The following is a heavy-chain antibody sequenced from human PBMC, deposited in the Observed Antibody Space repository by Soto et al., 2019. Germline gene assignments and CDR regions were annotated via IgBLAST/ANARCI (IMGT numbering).Heavy chain of an antibody. V-gene: IGHV3-23*01. J-gene: IGHJ4*02. CDR3: GKDSPGPAYYFDY. CDR1: GFTFSTYA. CDR2: ITGSGTTT. Sequence: PGGSLRLSCAASGFTFSTYAMTWVRQAPGKGLEWVSAITGSGTTTYYADSVKGRFTISRDNSKNTLYLQMNSLRAEDTAVYYCGKDSPGPAYYFDYWGQGAQVTVSS.